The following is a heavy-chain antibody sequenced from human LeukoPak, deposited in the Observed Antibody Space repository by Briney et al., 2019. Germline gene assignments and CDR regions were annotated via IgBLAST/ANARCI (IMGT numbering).Heavy chain of an antibody. D-gene: IGHD2-2*01. CDR3: AKALEYQLFPNLFRP. V-gene: IGHV3-23*02. Sequence: GGSLRLSCAASGFTFSNYAMSWVRQAPGKGLEWVSGISGSGGSTYSGDSVTGRFIISRDNSKNMLYLQMNSLRAEDTAIYFCAKALEYQLFPNLFRPWGQGTLVTVSS. CDR2: ISGSGGST. CDR1: GFTFSNYA. J-gene: IGHJ5*02.